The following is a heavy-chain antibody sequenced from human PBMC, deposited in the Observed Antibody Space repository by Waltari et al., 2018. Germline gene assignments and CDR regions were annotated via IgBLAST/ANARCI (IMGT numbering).Heavy chain of an antibody. V-gene: IGHV3-74*01. Sequence: EVQLVESGGGLVQPGGSLRLSCAASGFTFSNYWMHWVRQIPGKGLMWVSRINSDGTNIVYADSGRGRFTISKDNAKNTLYLQMNSLSAEDTAVYYCARDVDWGVGALGYWGQGTPVTVS. CDR3: ARDVDWGVGALGY. CDR1: GFTFSNYW. D-gene: IGHD1-26*01. CDR2: INSDGTNI. J-gene: IGHJ4*02.